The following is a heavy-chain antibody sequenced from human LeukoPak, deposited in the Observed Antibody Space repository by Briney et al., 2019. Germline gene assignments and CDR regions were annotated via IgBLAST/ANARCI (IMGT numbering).Heavy chain of an antibody. CDR2: ISYDGSNK. V-gene: IGHV3-30*03. Sequence: GGSLRLSCAASGFTFSSYGTHWVRQAPGKGLEWVAVISYDGSNKYYADSVKGRFTISRDNSKNTLYLQMNSLRAEDTAVYYCARVGYDFWSGYYDYWGQGTLVTVSS. D-gene: IGHD3-3*01. J-gene: IGHJ4*02. CDR1: GFTFSSYG. CDR3: ARVGYDFWSGYYDY.